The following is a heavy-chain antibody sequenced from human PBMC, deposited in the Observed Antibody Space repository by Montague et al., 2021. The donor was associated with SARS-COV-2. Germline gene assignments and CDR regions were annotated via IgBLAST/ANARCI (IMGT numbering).Heavy chain of an antibody. J-gene: IGHJ4*02. D-gene: IGHD5-12*01. V-gene: IGHV3-23*01. Sequence: SLRLSCAASGFTFSSYAMSWVRQAPGKGLEWVSAISSSGGSTYYADSVKSRFTISRDNSKNTLYLQMNSLRAEDTAVYYCAADIVATIKRTFDYWGQGTLVTVSS. CDR1: GFTFSSYA. CDR3: AADIVATIKRTFDY. CDR2: ISSSGGST.